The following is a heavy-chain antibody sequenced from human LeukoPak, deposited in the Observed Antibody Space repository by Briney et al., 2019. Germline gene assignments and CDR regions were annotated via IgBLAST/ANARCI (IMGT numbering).Heavy chain of an antibody. CDR1: GVSINSINR. J-gene: IGHJ4*02. V-gene: IGHV4-4*02. D-gene: IGHD2-2*01. CDR3: GYCSSTSCYHFDY. CDR2: IYHSGST. Sequence: SGTLSLTCAVSGVSINSINRWSWVRQPPGKGLEWIGEIYHSGSTNYNPSLKSRVTISVDESKNQFSLKLNSVTAADAAVYYCGYCSSTSCYHFDYWGQGTLVTVSS.